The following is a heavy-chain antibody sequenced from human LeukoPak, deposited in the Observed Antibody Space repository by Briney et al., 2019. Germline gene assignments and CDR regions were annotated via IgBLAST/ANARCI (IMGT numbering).Heavy chain of an antibody. D-gene: IGHD6-13*01. Sequence: SETLSLTCTVSGGSISHYYWSWIRQPAGKGLEWIGRMYTSGRTNYGPSLRSRVTMSVDTSKNQFSLKLSSVTAADTAVYYCARDEPDSSSWYGDAFDIWGQGTMVTVSS. CDR2: MYTSGRT. CDR3: ARDEPDSSSWYGDAFDI. CDR1: GGSISHYY. V-gene: IGHV4-4*07. J-gene: IGHJ3*02.